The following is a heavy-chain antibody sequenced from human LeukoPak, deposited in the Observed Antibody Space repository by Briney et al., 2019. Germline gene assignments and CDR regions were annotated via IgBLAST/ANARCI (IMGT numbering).Heavy chain of an antibody. Sequence: EASVKVSFKGSGGTFSSYAISWVRQAPGQGLEWMGRIIPIFGTANYAQKFQGRVTITTDESTSTAYMELSSLRSEDTAVYYCARGTTIFGVAPPDYWGQGTLVTVSS. V-gene: IGHV1-69*05. D-gene: IGHD3-3*01. CDR3: ARGTTIFGVAPPDY. J-gene: IGHJ4*02. CDR1: GGTFSSYA. CDR2: IIPIFGTA.